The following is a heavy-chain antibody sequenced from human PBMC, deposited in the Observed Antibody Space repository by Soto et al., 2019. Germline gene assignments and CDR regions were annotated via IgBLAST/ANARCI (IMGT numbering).Heavy chain of an antibody. J-gene: IGHJ4*02. V-gene: IGHV3-23*01. CDR1: GFTFSSYA. CDR3: AKVSEWFTTKFDY. D-gene: IGHD3-3*01. CDR2: ISGRGGST. Sequence: EVQLLESGGGLVQPGGSLRLSCAASGFTFSSYAMSWVRQAPGKGLEWVSAISGRGGSTYYADSVKGRFTISRDNSKNTLYLQMNSLRAEDTAVYYCAKVSEWFTTKFDYWGQGTLVTVSS.